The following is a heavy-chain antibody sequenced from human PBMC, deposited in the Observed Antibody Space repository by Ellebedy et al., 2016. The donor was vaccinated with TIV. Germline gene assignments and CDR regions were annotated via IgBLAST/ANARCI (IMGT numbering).Heavy chain of an antibody. D-gene: IGHD4-11*01. CDR3: ARADRNYFTH. Sequence: MPSETLSLTCTVSGGSISSGGYSWSWIRQLPGKGLEWIGYIHYSGSTYYNPSLKSRLTMSEDKSKNQFSLKLSSVTAADTAVYHCARADRNYFTHWGQGTLVTVSS. J-gene: IGHJ4*02. CDR2: IHYSGST. V-gene: IGHV4-31*03. CDR1: GGSISSGGYS.